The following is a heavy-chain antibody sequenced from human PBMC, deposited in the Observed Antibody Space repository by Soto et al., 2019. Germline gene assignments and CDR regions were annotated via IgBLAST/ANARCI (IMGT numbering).Heavy chain of an antibody. D-gene: IGHD6-19*01. V-gene: IGHV6-1*01. J-gene: IGHJ6*02. CDR1: GDSVSRNSSA. CDR3: ARWLPGGYISCWYPLTGYCYGMDF. Sequence: PTLSLTYVISGDSVSRNSSAWNYIRQTTSRGLEWLGRTYNRSKWYNDYSVTVKSRITSNPHTSKNQCYLQLNSVTPEDTAVYYCARWLPGGYISCWYPLTGYCYGMDFEAQGST. CDR2: TYNRSKWYN.